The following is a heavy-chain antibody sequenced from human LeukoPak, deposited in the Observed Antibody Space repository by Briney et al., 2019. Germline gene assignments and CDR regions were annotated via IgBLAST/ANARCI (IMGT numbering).Heavy chain of an antibody. J-gene: IGHJ4*02. CDR2: IRYDGSDK. V-gene: IGHV3-30*02. CDR1: GFTFSSYG. CDR3: VNLPIRGSGSYYTDY. Sequence: HPGGSLRLSCAASGFTFSSYGMHRVRQAPGKGLEWVAFIRYDGSDKYYADSVKGRFTISRDNSKNTLYLQMNSLRAEDTAAYYCVNLPIRGSGSYYTDYWGQGTLVTVSS. D-gene: IGHD3-10*01.